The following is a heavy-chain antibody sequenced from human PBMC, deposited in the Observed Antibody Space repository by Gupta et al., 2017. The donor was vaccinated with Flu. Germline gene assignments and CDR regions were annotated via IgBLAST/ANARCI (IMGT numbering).Heavy chain of an antibody. J-gene: IGHJ5*02. V-gene: IGHV5-51*03. Sequence: ELQPVPSGAEVKTPGASLEISCMVSGYSFNNYWIAWVRQMPGKGLEWMGIIYPGDSDTRYSPSFQGQVTISADKSITTAYLQCSGLKASDTAMYYCARLKDMSSSSVYWFDPWGQGTLVTVSS. CDR1: GYSFNNYW. D-gene: IGHD6-6*01. CDR2: IYPGDSDT. CDR3: ARLKDMSSSSVYWFDP.